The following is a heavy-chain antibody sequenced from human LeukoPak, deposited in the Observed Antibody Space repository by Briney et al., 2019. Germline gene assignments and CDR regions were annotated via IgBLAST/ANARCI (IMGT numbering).Heavy chain of an antibody. D-gene: IGHD2-21*02. CDR1: GGTFSSYA. CDR3: ARRPYCGGDCYSSDDTFDY. Sequence: SVKVSCKASGGTFSSYAISWVRQAPGQGLEWMGGIIPIFGTANYAQKFQGRVTITADESTSTAYMELSSLRSEDTAVYYCARRPYCGGDCYSSDDTFDYWGQGTLVTVSS. J-gene: IGHJ4*02. V-gene: IGHV1-69*13. CDR2: IIPIFGTA.